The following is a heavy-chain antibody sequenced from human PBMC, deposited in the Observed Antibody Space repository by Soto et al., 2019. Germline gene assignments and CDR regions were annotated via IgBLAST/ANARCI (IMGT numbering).Heavy chain of an antibody. CDR1: GFTFDDYA. J-gene: IGHJ3*02. V-gene: IGHV3-9*01. D-gene: IGHD2-15*01. CDR3: AKGGVVAATHDAFDI. CDR2: ISWNSGSI. Sequence: VQLVESGGGLVQPGRSLRLSCAASGFTFDDYAMHWVRQAPGKGLEWVSGISWNSGSIGYADSVKGRFTISRDNAKNSLYLQMNSLRAEDTALYYCAKGGVVAATHDAFDIWGQGTMVTVSS.